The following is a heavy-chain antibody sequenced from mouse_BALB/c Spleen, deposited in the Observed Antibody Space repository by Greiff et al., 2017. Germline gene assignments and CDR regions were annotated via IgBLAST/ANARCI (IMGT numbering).Heavy chain of an antibody. CDR2: IWAGGST. CDR3: ARDKITTVVDYYAMDY. Sequence: VKLVESGPGLVAPSQSLSITCTVSGFSLTSYGVHWVRQPPGKGLEWLGVIWAGGSTNYNSALMSRLSISKDNSKSQVFLKMNSLQTDDTAMYYCARDKITTVVDYYAMDYWGQGTSVTVSS. D-gene: IGHD1-1*01. J-gene: IGHJ4*01. CDR1: GFSLTSYG. V-gene: IGHV2-9*02.